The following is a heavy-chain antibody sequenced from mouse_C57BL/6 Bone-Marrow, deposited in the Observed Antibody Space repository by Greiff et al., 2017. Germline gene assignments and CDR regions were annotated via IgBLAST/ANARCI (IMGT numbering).Heavy chain of an antibody. CDR2: IDPSDSYT. CDR3: SGGGDGYYVSAMDY. CDR1: GYTFTSYW. V-gene: IGHV1-59*01. Sequence: VQLQQPGAELVRPGTSVKLSCKASGYTFTSYWMHWVKQRPGQGLEWIGVIDPSDSYTNYNQKFKGKDTLTVDTSSSTAYMQLSSLTSDDSAVYDYSGGGDGYYVSAMDYWGQGTSVTVSS. J-gene: IGHJ4*01. D-gene: IGHD2-3*01.